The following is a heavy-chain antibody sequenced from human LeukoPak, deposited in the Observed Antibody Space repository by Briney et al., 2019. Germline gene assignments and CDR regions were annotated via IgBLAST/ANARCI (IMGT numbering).Heavy chain of an antibody. CDR1: GYSFTSYW. CDR3: ARHKEDYYGSGSYGLDY. D-gene: IGHD3-10*01. V-gene: IGHV5-51*01. Sequence: GESLKISCKGSGYSFTSYWIGWVRQMPGKGLEWMGIIYPGDSDTRYSPSFQGQVTISADKSINTAYLQWSSLKASDTATYYCARHKEDYYGSGSYGLDYWGQGTLATVSS. J-gene: IGHJ4*02. CDR2: IYPGDSDT.